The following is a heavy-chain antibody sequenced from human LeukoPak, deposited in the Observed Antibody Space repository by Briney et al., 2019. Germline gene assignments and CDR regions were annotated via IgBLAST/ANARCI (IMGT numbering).Heavy chain of an antibody. CDR3: ARDPGYSSSWYGWGAFDI. CDR2: ISGSGGST. CDR1: GFTVSSNY. V-gene: IGHV3-53*01. Sequence: PGGSLRLSCAASGFTVSSNYMSWVRQAPGKGLEWVSVISGSGGSTYYADSVKGRFTISRDNSKDTLYLQMNSLRAEDTAVYYCARDPGYSSSWYGWGAFDIWGQGTMVTVSS. D-gene: IGHD6-13*01. J-gene: IGHJ3*02.